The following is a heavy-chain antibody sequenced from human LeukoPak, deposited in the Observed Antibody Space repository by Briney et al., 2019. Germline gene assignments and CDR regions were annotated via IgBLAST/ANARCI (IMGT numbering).Heavy chain of an antibody. J-gene: IGHJ4*02. V-gene: IGHV4-39*01. D-gene: IGHD3-22*01. CDR1: AGSVNSGSYY. Sequence: SETLSLTCTVSAGSVNSGSYYWGWIRQPPGKGLEWIGSIHHSGNTYYNASLKSRVIISVDTSKNQFFLKLSSVTAADGAVYYCARHEGSYYDKSGYTFDYWGQGTLVTVSS. CDR3: ARHEGSYYDKSGYTFDY. CDR2: IHHSGNT.